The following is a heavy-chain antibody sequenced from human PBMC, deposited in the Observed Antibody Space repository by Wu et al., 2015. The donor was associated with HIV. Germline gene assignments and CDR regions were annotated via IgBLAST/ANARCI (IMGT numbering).Heavy chain of an antibody. CDR3: ARDGGRGYNYASLDY. CDR1: GYIFTTYY. D-gene: IGHD5-18*01. J-gene: IGHJ4*02. Sequence: QVQLVQSGAEVKKPGASVKVSCKASGYIFTTYYMHWVRQAPGQGLEWMGIINPSGGSTTYTQKFQDRVTMTRDTSTSTVYMKLSGLRSEDTAIYYCARDGGRGYNYASLDYWGQGTLDTVSS. V-gene: IGHV1-46*01. CDR2: INPSGGST.